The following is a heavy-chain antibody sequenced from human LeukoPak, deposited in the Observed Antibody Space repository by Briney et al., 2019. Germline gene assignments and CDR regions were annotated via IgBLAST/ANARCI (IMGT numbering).Heavy chain of an antibody. CDR3: ARLQLQYYYYYHMDV. Sequence: GGSLRLSCAASGFTFSSYAMSWVRQAPGKGLGWVSAVSGSGAGTYYADSVKGRFAISRDNAKNSLYLQMNSLRAEDTAVYYCARLQLQYYYYYHMDVWGKGTTVTVSS. V-gene: IGHV3-23*01. CDR1: GFTFSSYA. CDR2: VSGSGAGT. J-gene: IGHJ6*03. D-gene: IGHD1-7*01.